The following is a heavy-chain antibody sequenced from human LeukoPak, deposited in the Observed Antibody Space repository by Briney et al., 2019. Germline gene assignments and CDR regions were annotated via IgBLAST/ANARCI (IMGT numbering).Heavy chain of an antibody. J-gene: IGHJ4*02. D-gene: IGHD6-13*01. CDR3: ARQRSSWSWYYFDY. CDR1: GGSISSGSYY. V-gene: IGHV4-61*02. Sequence: SQTLSLTCTVSGGSISSGSYYWSWIRQPAGKGLEWIGRIYTSGSTNYNPSLKSRVTISVDTSKNQFSLKLSSVTAADTAVYYCARQRSSWSWYYFDYWGQGTLVTVSS. CDR2: IYTSGST.